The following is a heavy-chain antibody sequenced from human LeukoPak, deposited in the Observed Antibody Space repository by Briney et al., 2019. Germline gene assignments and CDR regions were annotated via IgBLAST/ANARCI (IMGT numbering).Heavy chain of an antibody. D-gene: IGHD3-22*01. Sequence: QAGGSLRLSCAASGFAFSSYNMNWVRQAPGKGLEWISYIGSSGSPTHYADSVGGRSTISRDNAKNSLYLQMNSLRDEDTAVYLCARRPYSDTSGRLSDVWGQGTTVTVSS. J-gene: IGHJ6*02. CDR2: IGSSGSPT. V-gene: IGHV3-48*02. CDR3: ARRPYSDTSGRLSDV. CDR1: GFAFSSYN.